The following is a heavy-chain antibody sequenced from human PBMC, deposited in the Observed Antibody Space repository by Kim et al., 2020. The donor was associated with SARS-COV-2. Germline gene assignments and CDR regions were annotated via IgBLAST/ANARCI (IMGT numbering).Heavy chain of an antibody. D-gene: IGHD6-13*01. CDR3: ARSGYGILFDY. V-gene: IGHV4-59*13. CDR1: GGSISSYY. CDR2: IDYSGST. J-gene: IGHJ4*02. Sequence: SETLSLTCTVSGGSISSYYWSWIRQPPGKGLEWIGYIDYSGSTNYNPSLKSRVTISVDTSKNQISLKLNSVIAADTAVYYCARSGYGILFDYWGQGTLVTVSS.